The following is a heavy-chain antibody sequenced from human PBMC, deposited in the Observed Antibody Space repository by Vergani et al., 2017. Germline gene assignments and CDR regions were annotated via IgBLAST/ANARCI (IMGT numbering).Heavy chain of an antibody. CDR1: GGSFTSYH. Sequence: QVQLQQWGGGLLKPSETLSLTCVVNGGSFTSYHWTWIRQSPGEGLAWVGDIGHTGRPDYTPSLKSRLTMSVDKSRNQFSLTLNSVTATDTAIYFCERVNTETNGHLYYYYYLDVWGQGTAVTVS. D-gene: IGHD4-11*01. V-gene: IGHV4-34*01. CDR2: IGHTGRP. CDR3: ERVNTETNGHLYYYYYLDV. J-gene: IGHJ6*03.